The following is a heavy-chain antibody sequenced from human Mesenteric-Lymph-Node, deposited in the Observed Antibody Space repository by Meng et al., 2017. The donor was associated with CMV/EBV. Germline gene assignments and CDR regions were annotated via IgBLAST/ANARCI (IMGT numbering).Heavy chain of an antibody. Sequence: GGSLRLSCAASGFTFDDYGMSWVRQAQGKGLEWVSGINWNGGSTGYADSVKGRFTISRDNAKNSLYLQMNSLRAEDTAVYYCAREVVPAAIDYWGQGTLVTVSS. V-gene: IGHV3-20*04. CDR3: AREVVPAAIDY. CDR2: INWNGGST. CDR1: GFTFDDYG. J-gene: IGHJ4*02. D-gene: IGHD2-2*01.